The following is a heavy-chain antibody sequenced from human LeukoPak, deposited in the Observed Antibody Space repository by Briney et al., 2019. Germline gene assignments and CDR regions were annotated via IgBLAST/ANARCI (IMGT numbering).Heavy chain of an antibody. CDR2: FDGNGPNT. CDR3: AKPRTTGLGWAQFDY. Sequence: GGSLRLSCAASGFSFATYAMTWVRQAPGKGLEWVSGFDGNGPNTYYADSVKGRWTISRDNSRNTLYLEMNSLRPEDTAIYYCAKPRTTGLGWAQFDYWGQGSLVTVSS. CDR1: GFSFATYA. V-gene: IGHV3-23*01. D-gene: IGHD2-8*02. J-gene: IGHJ4*02.